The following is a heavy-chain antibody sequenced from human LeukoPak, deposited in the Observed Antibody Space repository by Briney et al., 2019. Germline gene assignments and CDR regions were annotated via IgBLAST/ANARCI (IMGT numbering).Heavy chain of an antibody. CDR1: GFTFSSYS. CDR3: ARDRGWGGETFDI. J-gene: IGHJ3*02. Sequence: PGGSLRLSCAASGFTFSSYSMNWVRQAPGKGLEWVSYISSSSNTIYDADSVKGRFTISRDNAKNSLYLQMNSLRAEDTAMYYCARDRGWGGETFDIWGQGTMVTVSS. V-gene: IGHV3-48*01. D-gene: IGHD2-15*01. CDR2: ISSSSNTI.